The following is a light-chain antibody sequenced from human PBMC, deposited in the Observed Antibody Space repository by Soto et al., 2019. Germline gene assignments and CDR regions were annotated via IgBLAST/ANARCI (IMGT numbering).Light chain of an antibody. J-gene: IGLJ1*01. CDR3: SSYAGSNYV. Sequence: QSVLTQPASVSGSPGQSITISCTGTSSDVGGYNYVSWYQQRPGKAPKLMIYNVSNRPSGVSNRFSGSKSGNTASLTISGLQAEDEADYYCSSYAGSNYVFGTGTKV. CDR1: SSDVGGYNY. V-gene: IGLV2-14*01. CDR2: NVS.